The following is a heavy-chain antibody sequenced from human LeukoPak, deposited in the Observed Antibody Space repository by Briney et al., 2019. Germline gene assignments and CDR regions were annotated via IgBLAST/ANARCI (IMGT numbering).Heavy chain of an antibody. Sequence: PSETLSLTCTVSGGSISDYYWSWIRQPPGKGLEWIGYIYYSGSTNYNPSLKSRVTVSADTSKNQISLKLTSVTAADTAVYYCASHPGVAAADYWGQGTLVTVPS. CDR1: GGSISDYY. D-gene: IGHD2-15*01. CDR2: IYYSGST. CDR3: ASHPGVAAADY. J-gene: IGHJ4*02. V-gene: IGHV4-59*08.